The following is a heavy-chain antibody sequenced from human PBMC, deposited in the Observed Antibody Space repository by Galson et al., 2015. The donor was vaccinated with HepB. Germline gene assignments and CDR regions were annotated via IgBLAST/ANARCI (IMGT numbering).Heavy chain of an antibody. V-gene: IGHV3-33*01. CDR1: GFIFSNYG. CDR3: AREGYCSGGICEVDY. Sequence: SLRLSCAASGFIFSNYGMHWVRQAPGKGLEWVAILWSERDNKYYADSVKGRFTISRGNSKNTVYLQMNRLSAEDTAVYYCAREGYCSGGICEVDYWGQGSLVTVSS. J-gene: IGHJ4*02. D-gene: IGHD2-15*01. CDR2: LWSERDNK.